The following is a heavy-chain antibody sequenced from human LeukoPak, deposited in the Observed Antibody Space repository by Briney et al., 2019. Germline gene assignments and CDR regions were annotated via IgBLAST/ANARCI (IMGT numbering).Heavy chain of an antibody. Sequence: PGGSLRLSCAASGFTFSSYSMNRVRQAPGKGLEWVSSISSSSSYIYYADSVKGRFTISRDNAKNSLYLQMNSLRAEDTAVYYCARGGGEDYGDYYLDYWGQGTLVTVSS. CDR1: GFTFSSYS. V-gene: IGHV3-21*01. D-gene: IGHD4-17*01. CDR3: ARGGGEDYGDYYLDY. CDR2: ISSSSSYI. J-gene: IGHJ4*02.